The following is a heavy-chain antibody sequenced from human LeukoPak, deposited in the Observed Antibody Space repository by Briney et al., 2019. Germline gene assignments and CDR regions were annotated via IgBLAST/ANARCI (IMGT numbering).Heavy chain of an antibody. V-gene: IGHV3-23*01. CDR3: AKTDMPPDVWFDP. Sequence: PGGSLRLSCTVSGFTLSSYEMSWIRQAPGKGLEWVSAISGSGGSTYYADSVKGRFTISRDNSKNTLYLQMNSLRAEDTAVYYCAKTDMPPDVWFDPWGQGTLVTVSS. D-gene: IGHD1-14*01. CDR2: ISGSGGST. J-gene: IGHJ5*02. CDR1: GFTLSSYE.